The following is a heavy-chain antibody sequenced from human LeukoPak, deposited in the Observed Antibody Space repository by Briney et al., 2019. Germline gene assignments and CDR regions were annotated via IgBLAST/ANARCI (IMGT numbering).Heavy chain of an antibody. CDR3: ASVGLGLVLDN. J-gene: IGHJ4*02. V-gene: IGHV3-7*01. D-gene: IGHD6-19*01. CDR1: GFTLITYW. CDR2: IKEDGSEK. Sequence: GGSLRLSCAASGFTLITYWMTWVRQAPGKGLEWVANIKEDGSEKYYVDSVKGRFTISRDNAKNSLYLQMNSLRAADTAVYYCASVGLGLVLDNWGQGTLATVSS.